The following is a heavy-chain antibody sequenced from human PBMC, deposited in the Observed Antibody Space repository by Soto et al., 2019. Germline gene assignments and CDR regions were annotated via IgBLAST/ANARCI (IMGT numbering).Heavy chain of an antibody. J-gene: IGHJ4*02. V-gene: IGHV3-21*01. CDR1: GFTFSSYS. D-gene: IGHD4-17*01. CDR2: ISSSSSYI. Sequence: EVQLVESGGGLVKPGGSVRLSCAASGFTFSSYSKNWVRQAPGKGLEWVSSISSSSSYIYYADSVKGRFTISRDNAKNSLYLQMNSLRAEDTAVYYCARDGKDYALDYWGQGTLVTVSS. CDR3: ARDGKDYALDY.